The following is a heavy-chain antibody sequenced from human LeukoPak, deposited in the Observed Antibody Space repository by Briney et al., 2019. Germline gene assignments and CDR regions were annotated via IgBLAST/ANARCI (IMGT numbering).Heavy chain of an antibody. Sequence: PSGGSLRLSCAASGFTFSSYAMSWVRQAPGKGLECIPGFSGSVGSTYYADSVKGRFTISRDNSKNTLYLQMNSLRAEDTAVYYCAKSVSSRGLIIPKTSRYFDYWGQGTLVTVSS. CDR1: GFTFSSYA. CDR2: FSGSVGST. J-gene: IGHJ4*02. D-gene: IGHD3-10*01. V-gene: IGHV3-23*01. CDR3: AKSVSSRGLIIPKTSRYFDY.